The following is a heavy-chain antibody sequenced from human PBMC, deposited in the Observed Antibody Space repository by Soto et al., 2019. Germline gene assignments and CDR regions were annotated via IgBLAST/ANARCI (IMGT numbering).Heavy chain of an antibody. D-gene: IGHD6-13*01. CDR3: ARDQQRGIAAMAFDY. CDR1: GFTFNSHA. J-gene: IGHJ4*02. Sequence: QVQLVESGGGVVQPGTSPRLSCAASGFTFNSHAMHWVRQAPGKGLEWVAVISNDEGNKQYADSVKGRFTISRDNSKNTLYLQMNSLRAEDTAVYYCARDQQRGIAAMAFDYWGQGTLVTLSS. V-gene: IGHV3-30*04. CDR2: ISNDEGNK.